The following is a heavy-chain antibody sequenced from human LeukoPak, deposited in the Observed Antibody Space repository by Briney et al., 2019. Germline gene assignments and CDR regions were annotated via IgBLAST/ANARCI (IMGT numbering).Heavy chain of an antibody. CDR1: GGSFSGYY. D-gene: IGHD6-19*01. V-gene: IGHV4-34*01. CDR3: ARGGRSSGWYFVFDY. J-gene: IGHJ4*02. CDR2: INHSGST. Sequence: SETLSLTCAVYGGSFSGYYWSWIRQPPGKGLEWTGEINHSGSTNYNPSLKSRVTISVDTSKNQFSLKLSSVTAADTAVYYCARGGRSSGWYFVFDYWGQGTLVTVSS.